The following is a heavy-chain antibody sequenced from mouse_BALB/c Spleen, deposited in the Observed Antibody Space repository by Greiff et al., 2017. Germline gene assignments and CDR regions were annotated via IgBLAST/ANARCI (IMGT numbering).Heavy chain of an antibody. J-gene: IGHJ1*01. CDR1: GFAFSSYD. V-gene: IGHV5-12-1*01. CDR2: ISSGGGST. Sequence: EVMLVESGGGLVKPGGSLKLSCAASGFAFSSYDMSWVRQTPEKRLEWVAYISSGGGSTYYPDTVKGRFTISRDNAKNTLYLQMSSLKSEDTAMYYCARLRHWYFDVWGAGTTVTVSS. CDR3: ARLRHWYFDV. D-gene: IGHD2-12*01.